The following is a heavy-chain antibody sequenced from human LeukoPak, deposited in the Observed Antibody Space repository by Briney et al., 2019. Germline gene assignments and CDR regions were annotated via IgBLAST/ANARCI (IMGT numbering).Heavy chain of an antibody. J-gene: IGHJ4*02. V-gene: IGHV3-30*02. D-gene: IGHD6-13*01. Sequence: GGSLRLSCAASGFTFSSYGMHWVRQAPGKGLEWVAFIRYDGSNKYYADSVKGRFTISRDNSKNTLYLQMNSLRAEDTAVYYCAKGSGYRQYYFDYWGQGTLVTVSS. CDR3: AKGSGYRQYYFDY. CDR2: IRYDGSNK. CDR1: GFTFSSYG.